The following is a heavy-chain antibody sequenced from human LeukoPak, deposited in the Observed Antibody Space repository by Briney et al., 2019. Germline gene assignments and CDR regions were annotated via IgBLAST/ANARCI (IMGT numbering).Heavy chain of an antibody. CDR2: ISAYNGNT. V-gene: IGHV1-18*01. D-gene: IGHD3-22*01. CDR3: ARDRGYYYDSSGGY. CDR1: GGTFSSYA. J-gene: IGHJ4*02. Sequence: ASVKVSCKASGGTFSSYAISWVRQAPRQGLEWMGWISAYNGNTNYAQKLQGRVTMTTDTSTSTAYMELRSLRSDDTAVYYCARDRGYYYDSSGGYWGQGTLVTVSS.